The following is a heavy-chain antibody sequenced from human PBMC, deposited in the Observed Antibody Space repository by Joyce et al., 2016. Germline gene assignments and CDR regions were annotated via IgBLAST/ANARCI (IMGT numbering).Heavy chain of an antibody. D-gene: IGHD2-8*01. CDR1: GFTFSSYS. V-gene: IGHV3-21*01. CDR3: ARSSYTNGIFDY. CDR2: LSSSSSYI. J-gene: IGHJ4*02. Sequence: EVQLVESGGGLAKPGGSLRLSCAASGFTFSSYSMGWVRQAPGKGLELVSSLSSSSSYIKYTDAVKGRFTISRDNAKNSLYLQMNSLRVEDTAVYYCARSSYTNGIFDYWGQGTLVIVSS.